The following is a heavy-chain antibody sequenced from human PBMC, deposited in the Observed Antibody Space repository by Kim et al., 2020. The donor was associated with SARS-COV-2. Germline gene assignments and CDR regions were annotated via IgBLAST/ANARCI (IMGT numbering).Heavy chain of an antibody. J-gene: IGHJ3*02. V-gene: IGHV5-51*01. CDR2: ET. CDR3: AREQWLYAFDI. Sequence: ETRYSPSMQGQVTISADKSISTAYLQWSSRRASDTAMYYCAREQWLYAFDIWGQGTMVTVSS. D-gene: IGHD6-19*01.